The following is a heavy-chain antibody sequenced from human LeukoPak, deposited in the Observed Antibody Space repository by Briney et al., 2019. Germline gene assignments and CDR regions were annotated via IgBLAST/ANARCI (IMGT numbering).Heavy chain of an antibody. CDR2: MSPNSGDT. V-gene: IGHV1-8*01. D-gene: IGHD7-27*01. J-gene: IGHJ4*02. CDR1: GYTFTSYD. Sequence: ASVKVSCKASGYTFTSYDINWVRHATGQGLEWMGWMSPNSGDTGYARKFQGRVTMTRDTSISTAFMELTSLRSEDTAVYYCARGPPNWGFDFWGQGALATVSS. CDR3: ARGPPNWGFDF.